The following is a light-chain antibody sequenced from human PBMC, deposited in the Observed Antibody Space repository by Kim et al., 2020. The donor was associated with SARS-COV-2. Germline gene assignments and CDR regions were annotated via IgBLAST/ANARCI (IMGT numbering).Light chain of an antibody. CDR3: KSRDSSGNHLV. CDR2: GKN. J-gene: IGLJ2*01. V-gene: IGLV3-19*01. Sequence: SELTQDPAVSVALGQTVRITCQGDSLRSYYASWYQQKPGQAPVLVIYGKNNRPSGIPDRFSGSSSGNTASLTITGAQAEDEADYYCKSRDSSGNHLVFGG. CDR1: SLRSYY.